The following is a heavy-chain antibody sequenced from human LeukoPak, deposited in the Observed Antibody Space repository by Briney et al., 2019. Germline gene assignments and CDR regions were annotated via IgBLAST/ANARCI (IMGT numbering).Heavy chain of an antibody. CDR1: GGSISSGGYY. CDR3: ARTGSRGYYFDY. Sequence: SETLSLTCTVSGGSISSGGYYWSWIRQPPGKGLEWIGYIYYSGSTNYNPSLKSRVTISVDTSKNQFSLKLSSVTAADTAVYYCARTGSRGYYFDYWGQGTLVTVSS. V-gene: IGHV4-61*08. CDR2: IYYSGST. J-gene: IGHJ4*02. D-gene: IGHD3-10*01.